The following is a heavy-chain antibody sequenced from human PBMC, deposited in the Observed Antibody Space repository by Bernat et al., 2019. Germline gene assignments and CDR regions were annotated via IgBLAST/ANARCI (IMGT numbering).Heavy chain of an antibody. V-gene: IGHV3-33*01. J-gene: IGHJ6*02. D-gene: IGHD2-21*01. CDR2: IWYDGSNK. Sequence: HVQLVESGGGVVQPGRSLRLSCAASGFTFSSYGMHWVRQAPGKGLEWVAVIWYDGSNKYYADAVKGRFTISRDNSKNTLYLQMNSLRAEDTAVYYCARDHIRRREDYYYGMDVWGQGTTVTVSS. CDR3: ARDHIRRREDYYYGMDV. CDR1: GFTFSSYG.